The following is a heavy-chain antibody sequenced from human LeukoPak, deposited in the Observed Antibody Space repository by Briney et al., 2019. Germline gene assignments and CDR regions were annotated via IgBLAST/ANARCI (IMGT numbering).Heavy chain of an antibody. V-gene: IGHV4-59*12. D-gene: IGHD5-12*01. CDR1: GGSISNKY. CDR3: ARRVRVIVATSRNWFDP. CDR2: IYYSGST. Sequence: SPSETLSLTCTVSGGSISNKYWSWIRQPPGKGLEWIGYIYYSGSTNYNPSLKSRVTISVDTSKNQFSLKLGSVTAADTAVYYCARRVRVIVATSRNWFDPWGQGTLVTVSS. J-gene: IGHJ5*02.